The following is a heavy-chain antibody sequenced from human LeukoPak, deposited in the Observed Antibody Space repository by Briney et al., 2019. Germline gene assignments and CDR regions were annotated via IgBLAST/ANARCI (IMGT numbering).Heavy chain of an antibody. J-gene: IGHJ6*03. CDR2: IYYSGST. D-gene: IGHD1-26*01. V-gene: IGHV4-59*01. CDR1: GGSISTYY. Sequence: SETLSLTCTVSGGSISTYYWSWIRQPPGKGLEWIAYIYYSGSTNYNPSLKSRVTTSVDTSKNQFSLKLSSVTAADTAVYYCARDSGAYSDYYYYMDVWGKGTTVTVSS. CDR3: ARDSGAYSDYYYYMDV.